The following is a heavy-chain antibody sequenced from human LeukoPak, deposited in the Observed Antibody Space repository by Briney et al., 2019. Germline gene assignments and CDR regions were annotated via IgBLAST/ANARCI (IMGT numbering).Heavy chain of an antibody. V-gene: IGHV3-9*01. CDR3: AKASDSGSYSGFDY. D-gene: IGHD1-26*01. Sequence: GRSLRLSCAASGFTFDDYAMHWVRQAPGKGLEWVSGISWNSGGIGYADSVKGRFTISRDNAKNSLYLQMNSLRAEDTALYYCAKASDSGSYSGFDYWGQGTLVTVSS. CDR1: GFTFDDYA. J-gene: IGHJ4*02. CDR2: ISWNSGGI.